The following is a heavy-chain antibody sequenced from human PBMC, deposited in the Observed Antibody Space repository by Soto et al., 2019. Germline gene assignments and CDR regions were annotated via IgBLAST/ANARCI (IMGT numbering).Heavy chain of an antibody. J-gene: IGHJ6*02. V-gene: IGHV4-59*01. Sequence: SETPSLTCTGSGGSISRYYWTWIRQPPGKGLEWIGYMYNTGSTVYNPPFKSRVTISVDTSKNQFSLKLNSVTAADTAVYYCARDLWGYCGTDCYPLDVWGQGTTVTVS. CDR2: MYNTGST. D-gene: IGHD2-21*02. CDR1: GGSISRYY. CDR3: ARDLWGYCGTDCYPLDV.